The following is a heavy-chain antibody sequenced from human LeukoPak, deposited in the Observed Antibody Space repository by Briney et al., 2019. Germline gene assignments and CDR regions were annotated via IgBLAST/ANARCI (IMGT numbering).Heavy chain of an antibody. CDR1: GYTFTGYY. CDR3: SRASTMAAPGAMPNDF. V-gene: IGHV1-2*02. Sequence: ASVKVSCKASGYTFTGYYMHWVRQAPEQGLEWMGWINPNSGGTNYAQKFQGRVTMTRDTSISTAYMELSSLRSDDSAVYFCSRASTMAAPGAMPNDFWGQGTPVTVSS. D-gene: IGHD6-13*01. J-gene: IGHJ4*02. CDR2: INPNSGGT.